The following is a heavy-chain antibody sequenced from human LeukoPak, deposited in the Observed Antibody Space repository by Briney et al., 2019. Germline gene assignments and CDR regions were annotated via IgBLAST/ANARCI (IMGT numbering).Heavy chain of an antibody. CDR1: GFTFSRYW. Sequence: GGSLRLSCAASGFTFSRYWMSWVRQAPGKGLKWVANIKQDGSEKYYVDSVKGRFTISRDNAKNSLYLQMNSLRAEDTAVYYCARAHYDFWSGLNWFDPWGQGTLVTVSS. V-gene: IGHV3-7*01. CDR2: IKQDGSEK. J-gene: IGHJ5*02. CDR3: ARAHYDFWSGLNWFDP. D-gene: IGHD3-3*01.